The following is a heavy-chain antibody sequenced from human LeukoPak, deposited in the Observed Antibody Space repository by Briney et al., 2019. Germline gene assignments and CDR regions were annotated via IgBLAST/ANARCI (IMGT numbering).Heavy chain of an antibody. CDR2: IWYDGSNK. V-gene: IGHV3-33*06. D-gene: IGHD3-16*02. J-gene: IGHJ4*02. CDR3: AKGPAVIISYYFDY. Sequence: GGSLRLSCAASGFTFSSYDMHWVRQAPGKGLEWVAVIWYDGSNKYYADSVKGRFTISRDNSKNTLYLQMNSLRAEDTAVYYCAKGPAVIISYYFDYWGQGTLVTVSS. CDR1: GFTFSSYD.